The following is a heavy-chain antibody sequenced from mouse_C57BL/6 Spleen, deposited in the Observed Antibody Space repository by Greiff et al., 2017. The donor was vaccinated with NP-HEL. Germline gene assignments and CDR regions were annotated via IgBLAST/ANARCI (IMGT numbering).Heavy chain of an antibody. J-gene: IGHJ2*01. CDR3: ARSIYDGSPDY. CDR2: IRNKANGYTT. Sequence: EVKVVESGGGLVQPGGSLSLSCAASGFTFTDYYMSWVRQPPGKALEWLGFIRNKANGYTTEYSASVKGRFTISRDNSQSILYLQMNALRAEDSATYYCARSIYDGSPDYWGQGTTLTVSS. D-gene: IGHD2-3*01. V-gene: IGHV7-3*01. CDR1: GFTFTDYY.